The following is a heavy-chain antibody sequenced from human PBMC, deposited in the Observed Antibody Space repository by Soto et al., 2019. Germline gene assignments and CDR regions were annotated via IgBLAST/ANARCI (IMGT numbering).Heavy chain of an antibody. J-gene: IGHJ6*02. CDR3: ARQYSSSGYYCYGMDV. CDR1: GYTFNSYG. CDR2: ISAYNGNK. V-gene: IGHV1-18*01. Sequence: QVPLVQSVAEVKKPGASVKVSCKASGYTFNSYGISWVRQAPGQGLEWMGWISAYNGNKNYAQKIQGRVTMTTDTTASTAYMELRSLRAVDTAVYYCARQYSSSGYYCYGMDVWGQGNKVTVSS. D-gene: IGHD6-6*01.